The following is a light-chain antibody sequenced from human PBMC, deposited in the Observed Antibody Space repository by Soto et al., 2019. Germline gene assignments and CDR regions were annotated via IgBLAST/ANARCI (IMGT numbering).Light chain of an antibody. CDR2: DVS. V-gene: IGLV2-14*01. CDR1: SSEVGGYNY. CDR3: SSYTSSSTLYV. J-gene: IGLJ1*01. Sequence: SALTQPASLSGSPGQSITISCPGTSSEVGGYNYVSWYQQHPGKAPKLMIYDVSNRPSGVSNRFSGSKSGNTASLTISGLQAEDEADYYCSSYTSSSTLYVFGTGTKVTV.